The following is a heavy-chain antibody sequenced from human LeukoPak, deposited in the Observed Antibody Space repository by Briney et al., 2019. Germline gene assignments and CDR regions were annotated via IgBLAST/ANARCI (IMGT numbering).Heavy chain of an antibody. V-gene: IGHV3-9*01. CDR3: AKDLAVAATPDY. CDR1: GFTFDDYA. Sequence: GGSLRLSCAASGFTFDDYAMHWVRQAPGKGLEWVSGISWNSGTIAYADSVKGRFTISRDNAKNSLYLQMNSLRAEDTAVYYCAKDLAVAATPDYWGQGTLVTVSS. J-gene: IGHJ4*02. D-gene: IGHD2-15*01. CDR2: ISWNSGTI.